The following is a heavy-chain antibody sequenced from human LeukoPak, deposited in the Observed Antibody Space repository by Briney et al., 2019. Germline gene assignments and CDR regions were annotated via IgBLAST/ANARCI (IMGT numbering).Heavy chain of an antibody. CDR2: IIPMYGLA. CDR1: GGTFSRYG. J-gene: IGHJ3*02. CDR3: ARTGDLVTYFDI. V-gene: IGHV1-69*05. D-gene: IGHD4-23*01. Sequence: ASVKVSCKPSGGTFSRYGINWVRQAPGQGLEWMGGIIPMYGLAKTAQKFQGGVSLTTDESASTVYMEVSSLRSDDTAVYYCARTGDLVTYFDIWGQGTMVIVSS.